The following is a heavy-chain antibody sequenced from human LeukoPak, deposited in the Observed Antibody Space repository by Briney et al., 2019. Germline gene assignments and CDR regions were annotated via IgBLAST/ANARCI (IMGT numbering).Heavy chain of an antibody. CDR1: GFTFSNYN. CDR3: ASNHGSGSYVGEY. J-gene: IGHJ4*02. CDR2: ISSRSSAI. D-gene: IGHD6-19*01. V-gene: IGHV3-48*02. Sequence: GGSLRLSCAASGFTFSNYNMNWVRQAPGKGREWVAYISSRSSAIYYADSVKGRFTISRDNAKNSLSLQMNSLRDEDTAVYFCASNHGSGSYVGEYWGQGILVTVSS.